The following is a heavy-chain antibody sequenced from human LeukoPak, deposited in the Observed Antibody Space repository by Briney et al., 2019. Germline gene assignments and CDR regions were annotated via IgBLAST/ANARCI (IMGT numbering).Heavy chain of an antibody. CDR1: GYSIRSGYQ. V-gene: IGHV4-38-2*01. J-gene: IGHJ4*02. CDR3: ARLRSGYYDY. Sequence: SETLSLTCAVSGYSIRSGYQWGWIRQSPGKGREWLGSINYSGSTYDKPSLKSRVTISVDTSKNQFSLNLSSVTAADTALYSCARLRSGYYDYWGQGTLVTVSS. D-gene: IGHD3-3*01. CDR2: INYSGST.